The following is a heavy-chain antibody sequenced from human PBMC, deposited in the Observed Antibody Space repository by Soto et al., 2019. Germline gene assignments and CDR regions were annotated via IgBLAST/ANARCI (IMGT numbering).Heavy chain of an antibody. CDR1: GFTFSSYA. Sequence: GGSLRLSCAASGFTFSSYAMSWVRQAPGKGLEWVSGISGSGGSTHYADPVKGRFTISRDNSKNTLYVQMNSLRAEDTAVYYCAKQLLSGYWIFDYWGQGTLVTVSS. V-gene: IGHV3-23*01. CDR3: AKQLLSGYWIFDY. J-gene: IGHJ4*02. D-gene: IGHD3-22*01. CDR2: ISGSGGST.